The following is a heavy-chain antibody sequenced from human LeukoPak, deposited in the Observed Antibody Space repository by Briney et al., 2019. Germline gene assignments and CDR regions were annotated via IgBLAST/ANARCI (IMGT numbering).Heavy chain of an antibody. CDR1: GFTFSSYE. D-gene: IGHD3-10*01. CDR2: ISSSGSTI. CDR3: ARGCWRLWFGECYFDY. Sequence: GGSLRLSCAASGFTFSSYEMNWVRQAPGKGLEWVSYISSSGSTIYYADSVKGRFTFSRDNSKNTLYVQMNSLRAEDTAVYYCARGCWRLWFGECYFDYWGQGTLVTVSS. J-gene: IGHJ4*02. V-gene: IGHV3-48*03.